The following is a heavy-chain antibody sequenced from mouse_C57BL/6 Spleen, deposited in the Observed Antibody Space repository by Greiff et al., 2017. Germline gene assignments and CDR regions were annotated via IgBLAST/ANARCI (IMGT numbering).Heavy chain of an antibody. CDR3: ARSGGDY. Sequence: QVQLQQPGAELVMPVASVKLSCKASGYTFTSYWMHWVKQRPGQGLEWIGEIDPSDSYTNYNQKFKGKSTLTVDKSSSTAYMQLSSLTSEDSAVYYCARSGGDYWGQGTSVTVSS. D-gene: IGHD3-2*02. CDR1: GYTFTSYW. J-gene: IGHJ4*01. CDR2: IDPSDSYT. V-gene: IGHV1-69*01.